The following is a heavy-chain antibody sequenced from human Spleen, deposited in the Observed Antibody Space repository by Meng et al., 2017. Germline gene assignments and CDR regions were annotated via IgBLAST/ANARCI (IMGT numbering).Heavy chain of an antibody. Sequence: GSLRLSCAVYGGSFSGYYWSWIRQAPGKGLEWIGEINHSGSTNYNPSLKSRVTISVDTSKIQFSLKLSSVTAADTAVYYCARGGTVVNLGYWGQGTLVTVSS. CDR1: GGSFSGYY. CDR3: ARGGTVVNLGY. V-gene: IGHV4-34*01. D-gene: IGHD2-21*01. J-gene: IGHJ4*02. CDR2: INHSGST.